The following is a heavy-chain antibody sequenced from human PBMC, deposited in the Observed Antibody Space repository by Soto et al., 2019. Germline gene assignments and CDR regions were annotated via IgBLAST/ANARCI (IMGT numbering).Heavy chain of an antibody. Sequence: ASVKVSCKASGYTFTTYGFSWVRQAPGQGLEWMGWISAYNGNTNYAQKFQGRVTMTTDTSTSTAYMELRSLRSDDTAVYYCARAGARSSSSYYNYYGVDVWGQGTTVTVSS. CDR3: ARAGARSSSSYYNYYGVDV. V-gene: IGHV1-18*01. CDR1: GYTFTTYG. CDR2: ISAYNGNT. D-gene: IGHD6-6*01. J-gene: IGHJ6*02.